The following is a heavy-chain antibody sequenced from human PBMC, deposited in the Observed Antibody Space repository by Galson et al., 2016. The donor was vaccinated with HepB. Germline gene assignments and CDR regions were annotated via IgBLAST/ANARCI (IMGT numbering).Heavy chain of an antibody. D-gene: IGHD2-15*01. CDR3: AGPSDRRGHYYMDV. CDR1: GYTFSIYW. CDR2: IYPGDSDT. Sequence: QSGAEVKKPGESLKISCKASGYTFSIYWIGWVRQMPGKGLEWMGIIYPGDSDTRYSPSFQGQVTISADNSINTAYLQWSSLKASDTAIYYCAGPSDRRGHYYMDVWGKGTTVTVSS. V-gene: IGHV5-51*01. J-gene: IGHJ6*03.